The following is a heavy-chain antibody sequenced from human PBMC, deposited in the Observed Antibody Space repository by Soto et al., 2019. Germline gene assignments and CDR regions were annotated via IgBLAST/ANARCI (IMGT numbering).Heavy chain of an antibody. D-gene: IGHD3-3*01. Sequence: GASVKVSCKASGYTFTSYGVSWVRQAPGQGLEWMGWISAYNGNTNYTQKLQGRVTMTTDTSTSTAYMELRSLRSDDTAVYYCARDRVRFLEWSHKTPDYWGQGTLVTVSS. CDR1: GYTFTSYG. J-gene: IGHJ4*02. CDR2: ISAYNGNT. CDR3: ARDRVRFLEWSHKTPDY. V-gene: IGHV1-18*01.